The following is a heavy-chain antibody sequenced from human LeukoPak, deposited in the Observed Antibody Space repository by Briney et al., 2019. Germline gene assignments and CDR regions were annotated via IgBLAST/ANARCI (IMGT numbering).Heavy chain of an antibody. D-gene: IGHD5-24*01. J-gene: IGHJ4*02. CDR1: GGSFSGYY. V-gene: IGHV4-34*01. CDR2: INHSGST. CDR3: GRRSGRDGYNSD. Sequence: SETLSLXCAVYGGSFSGYYWSWIRQPPGKGLEWIGEINHSGSTNCNPSLKSRVTISVDTSKNQFSLKLSSVTAADTAVYYCGRRSGRDGYNSDWGQGTLVTVSS.